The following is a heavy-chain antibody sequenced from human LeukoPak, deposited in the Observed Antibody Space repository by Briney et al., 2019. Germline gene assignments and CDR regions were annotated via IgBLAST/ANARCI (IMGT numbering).Heavy chain of an antibody. CDR1: GFTFSSYV. CDR2: ISYDGSNE. Sequence: GGSLRLSCAASGFTFSSYVMHWVRQAPGKGLEWVAIISYDGSNEYYADSVKGRFTISRDNSKNTLYLQMNSLRAADTAVYYCARTYYDILTGYYYFDYWGQGSLATVSS. CDR3: ARTYYDILTGYYYFDY. V-gene: IGHV3-30*04. J-gene: IGHJ4*02. D-gene: IGHD3-9*01.